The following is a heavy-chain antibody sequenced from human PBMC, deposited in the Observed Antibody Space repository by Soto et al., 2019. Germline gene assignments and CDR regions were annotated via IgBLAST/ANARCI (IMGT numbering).Heavy chain of an antibody. V-gene: IGHV3-11*01. CDR3: ARGHGSGSYPPKRLSYYYYMDV. CDR1: GFTFSDYY. D-gene: IGHD3-10*01. J-gene: IGHJ6*03. Sequence: PGGSLRLSCAASGFTFSDYYMSWIRQAPGKGLEWVSYISSSGSTIYYADSVKGRFTISRDNAKNSLYLQMNSLRAEDTAVYYCARGHGSGSYPPKRLSYYYYMDVWGKGTTVTVSS. CDR2: ISSSGSTI.